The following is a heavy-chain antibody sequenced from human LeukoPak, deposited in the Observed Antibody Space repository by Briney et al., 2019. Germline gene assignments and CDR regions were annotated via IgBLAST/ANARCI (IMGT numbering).Heavy chain of an antibody. CDR3: AKGTYCSGGSCYPGELGY. CDR1: GFTFSSDG. J-gene: IGHJ4*02. CDR2: ISYDGSNK. V-gene: IGHV3-30*18. D-gene: IGHD2-15*01. Sequence: PGRSLRLSCAASGFTFSSDGMHWVRQAPGKGLEWVAVISYDGSNKYYADSVKGRFTISRDNSKNTLYLQMNSLRAEDTAVYYCAKGTYCSGGSCYPGELGYWGQGTLVTVSS.